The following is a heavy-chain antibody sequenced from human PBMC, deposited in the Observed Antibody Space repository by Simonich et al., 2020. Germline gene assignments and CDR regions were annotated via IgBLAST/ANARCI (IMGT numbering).Heavy chain of an antibody. V-gene: IGHV1-2*02. CDR3: ARNGLVGILKAFDI. Sequence: QVQLVQCGAEVRKPGASVKVSCKASGYPFTGYYMHWVRQAHGQGLEGLGGINPTSGGTHDEQKCQGRVTMTRDTSISTAYMELSRLRSDDTAVYYCARNGLVGILKAFDIWGQGTMVTVSS. D-gene: IGHD2-21*01. CDR2: INPTSGGT. J-gene: IGHJ3*02. CDR1: GYPFTGYY.